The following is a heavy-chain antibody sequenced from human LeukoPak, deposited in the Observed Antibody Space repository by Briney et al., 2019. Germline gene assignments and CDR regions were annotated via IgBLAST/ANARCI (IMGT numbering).Heavy chain of an antibody. D-gene: IGHD3-10*01. Sequence: GGSLRLSCAASGFTFSSYGMHWVRQAPGEGLEWVAVISYDGSNKYYADSVKGRFTISRDNSKNTLYLQMNSLRAEDTAVYYCAKGPLSHFDYWGQGTLVTVSS. CDR2: ISYDGSNK. CDR3: AKGPLSHFDY. CDR1: GFTFSSYG. J-gene: IGHJ4*02. V-gene: IGHV3-30*18.